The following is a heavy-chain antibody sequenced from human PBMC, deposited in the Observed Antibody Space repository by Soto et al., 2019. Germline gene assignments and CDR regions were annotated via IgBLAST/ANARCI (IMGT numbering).Heavy chain of an antibody. CDR3: AKEGPITNWYFDY. D-gene: IGHD1-1*01. Sequence: QVQLVESGGGVVQPGRSLRLSCAASGFTFSSYGMHWVRQAPGKGLEWVTVISYDGNVAYYADYVKGRFTISRDNSKHTLYLQMNSLRTEDTAMYYCAKEGPITNWYFDYWGQGTLVTVSS. V-gene: IGHV3-30*18. CDR2: ISYDGNVA. CDR1: GFTFSSYG. J-gene: IGHJ4*02.